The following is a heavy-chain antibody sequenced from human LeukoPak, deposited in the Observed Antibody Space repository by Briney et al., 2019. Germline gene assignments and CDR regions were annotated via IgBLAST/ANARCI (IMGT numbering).Heavy chain of an antibody. V-gene: IGHV1-69*13. J-gene: IGHJ4*02. CDR2: IIPIFGTA. CDR1: GGTFSNYA. CDR3: ARGAHYYDSSGYYLCDY. D-gene: IGHD3-22*01. Sequence: GASVKVSCKASGGTFSNYAISWARQAPGQGLEWMGGIIPIFGTANYAQKFQGRVTITADESTSTAYMKLSSLRSEDTAVYYCARGAHYYDSSGYYLCDYWGQGTLVTVSS.